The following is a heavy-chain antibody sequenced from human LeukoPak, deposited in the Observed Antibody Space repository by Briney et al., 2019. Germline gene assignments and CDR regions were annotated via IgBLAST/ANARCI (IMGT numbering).Heavy chain of an antibody. V-gene: IGHV4-34*01. D-gene: IGHD6-19*01. CDR2: INHSGST. CDR1: GGSFSGYY. CDR3: ARQKGPRGIAVAGTRKYFDY. J-gene: IGHJ4*02. Sequence: TSETLSLTCAVYGGSFSGYYWSWIRQPPGKGLEWIGEINHSGSTNYNPSLKSRVTISVDTSKNQFSLKLSSVTAADTAVYYCARQKGPRGIAVAGTRKYFDYWGQGTLVTVSS.